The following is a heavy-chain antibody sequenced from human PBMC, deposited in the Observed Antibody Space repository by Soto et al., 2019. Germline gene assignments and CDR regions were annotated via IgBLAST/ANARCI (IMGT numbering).Heavy chain of an antibody. CDR2: ISGNNGNR. D-gene: IGHD4-17*01. CDR1: GYIFTNHG. V-gene: IGHV1-18*01. CDR3: ARDAYGDPFFDY. Sequence: QVHLVQSGAEVKKPGASVKVSCKASGYIFTNHGISWVRQAPGQGLEWMGWISGNNGNRNFAQNFQGRVTMTTDTSTRTAYMELRSLTSDDTAIYYCARDAYGDPFFDYWGQGTLVTVSS. J-gene: IGHJ4*02.